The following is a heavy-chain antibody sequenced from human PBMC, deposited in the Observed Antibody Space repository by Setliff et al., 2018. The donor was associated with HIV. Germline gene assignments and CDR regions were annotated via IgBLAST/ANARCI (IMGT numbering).Heavy chain of an antibody. CDR1: GYTFTSYH. J-gene: IGHJ4*02. CDR2: INPSGGST. Sequence: GASVKVSCKASGYTFTSYHIHWVRQAPGQGLEWMGVINPSGGSTSYAQKCQGRVTMTRGASTGKVFMELSGLRFEDTAMYYCARVGERWLQFYYFHYWGQGTLVTVSS. D-gene: IGHD5-12*01. CDR3: ARVGERWLQFYYFHY. V-gene: IGHV1-46*01.